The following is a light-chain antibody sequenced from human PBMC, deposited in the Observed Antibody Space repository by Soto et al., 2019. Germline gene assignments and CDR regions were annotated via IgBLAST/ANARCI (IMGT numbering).Light chain of an antibody. CDR2: DDT. CDR1: NIGSKS. Sequence: SYELTQSPSMSVAPGQTATITCGGNNIGSKSVQWYQQKSGQAPVLVVYDDTDRPSGIPERFSGSNSGNTATLTISRVEAEDEADYSCQVWDSGPDHVVFGGGTKRTVL. V-gene: IGLV3-21*02. J-gene: IGLJ2*01. CDR3: QVWDSGPDHVV.